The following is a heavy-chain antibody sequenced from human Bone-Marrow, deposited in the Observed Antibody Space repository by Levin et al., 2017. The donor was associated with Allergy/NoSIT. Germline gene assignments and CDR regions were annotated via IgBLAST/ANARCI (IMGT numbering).Heavy chain of an antibody. D-gene: IGHD3-22*01. CDR3: TTDPGRGFYYYDSSGYSDY. V-gene: IGHV3-15*01. Sequence: AGGSLRLSCAASGFTFSNAWMSWVRQAPGKGLEWVGRIKSKTDGGTTDYAAPVKGRFTISRDDSKNTLYLQMNSLKTEDTAVYYCTTDPGRGFYYYDSSGYSDYWGQGTLVTVSS. CDR2: IKSKTDGGTT. J-gene: IGHJ4*02. CDR1: GFTFSNAW.